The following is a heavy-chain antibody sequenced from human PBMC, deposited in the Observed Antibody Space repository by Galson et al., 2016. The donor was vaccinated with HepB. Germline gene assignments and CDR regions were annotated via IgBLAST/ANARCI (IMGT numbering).Heavy chain of an antibody. D-gene: IGHD3-10*01. CDR3: AKDDYNGKPGIFDY. CDR1: GFTFGSKA. J-gene: IGHJ4*02. CDR2: IGGSGGST. Sequence: SLRLSCAVSGFTFGSKAMSWVRQAPGKGLEWVSGIGGSGGSTYYADSVKGRFTISRDNSKNTVYLQMNSLRGEDTGRYYCAKDDYNGKPGIFDYWGLGILVTVSS. V-gene: IGHV3-23*01.